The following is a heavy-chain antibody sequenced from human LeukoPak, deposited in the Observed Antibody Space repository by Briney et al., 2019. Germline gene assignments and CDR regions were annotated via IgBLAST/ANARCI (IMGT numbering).Heavy chain of an antibody. J-gene: IGHJ4*02. CDR3: ARARRDGYNLFGY. D-gene: IGHD5-24*01. V-gene: IGHV1-8*03. CDR1: GYTFTSYD. Sequence: GASVKVSCKASGYTFTSYDINWVRQATGQGLEWMGRMNPNSGNTGYAQKFQGRVTITRNTSISTAYMELSSLRSEDTAVYYCARARRDGYNLFGYWGQGTLVTVSS. CDR2: MNPNSGNT.